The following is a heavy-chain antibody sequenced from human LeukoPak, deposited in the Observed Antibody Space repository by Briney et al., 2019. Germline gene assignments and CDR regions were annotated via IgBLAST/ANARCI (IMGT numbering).Heavy chain of an antibody. J-gene: IGHJ4*02. CDR2: INYNSGTT. D-gene: IGHD5-24*01. CDR1: GFTFTSYA. CDR3: AKDDAWLQYGN. V-gene: IGHV3-23*01. Sequence: GGSLRLSCAASGFTFTSYAMTWVRQAPGKGLEWVSAINYNSGTTYYADSVKGRFTISRDNSKNTLYLQMNSLRAEDTAVYYCAKDDAWLQYGNWGRGTLVTVSS.